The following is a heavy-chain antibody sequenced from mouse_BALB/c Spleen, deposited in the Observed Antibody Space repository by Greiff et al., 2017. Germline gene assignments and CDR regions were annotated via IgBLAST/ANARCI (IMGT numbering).Heavy chain of an antibody. V-gene: IGHV7-3*02. CDR2: IRNKANGYTT. J-gene: IGHJ4*01. D-gene: IGHD1-1*01. CDR3: ARDGSSIPYAMDY. Sequence: EVMLVESGRGLVQPGGSLRLSCATSGFTFTDYYMSWVRQPPGKALEWLGFIRNKANGYTTEYSASVKGRFTISRDNSQSILYLQMNTLRAEDSATYYCARDGSSIPYAMDYWGQGTSVTVSS. CDR1: GFTFTDYY.